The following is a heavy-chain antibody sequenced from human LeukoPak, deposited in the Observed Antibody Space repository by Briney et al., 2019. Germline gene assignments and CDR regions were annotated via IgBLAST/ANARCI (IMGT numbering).Heavy chain of an antibody. CDR3: ARDAPSYGSGGE. J-gene: IGHJ4*02. D-gene: IGHD3-10*01. CDR2: INPNSGGT. Sequence: ASVKVSCKASGYTFTGYYMHWVRQAPGQGLEWMGWINPNSGGTNYAQKFQGRVTMTRDTSISTAYMELSRLRSDDTAVYYCARDAPSYGSGGEWGQGTPVTVSS. V-gene: IGHV1-2*02. CDR1: GYTFTGYY.